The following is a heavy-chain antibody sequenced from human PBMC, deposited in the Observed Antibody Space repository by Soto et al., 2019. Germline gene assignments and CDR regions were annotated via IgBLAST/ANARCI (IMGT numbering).Heavy chain of an antibody. J-gene: IGHJ3*02. Sequence: GGSLRLSCAASGFTFSSYAMSWVRQAPGKGLEWVSAISGSGGSTYYADSVKGRFTISRDNSKNTLYLQMNSLRAEDTAVYYCAKDPPDLYGSGTPQDAFDIWGQGTMVTVSS. D-gene: IGHD3-10*01. CDR3: AKDPPDLYGSGTPQDAFDI. CDR1: GFTFSSYA. CDR2: ISGSGGST. V-gene: IGHV3-23*01.